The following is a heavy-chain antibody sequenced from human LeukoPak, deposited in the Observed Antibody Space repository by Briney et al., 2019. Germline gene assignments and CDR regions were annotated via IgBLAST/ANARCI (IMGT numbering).Heavy chain of an antibody. D-gene: IGHD6-19*01. V-gene: IGHV4-59*01. CDR2: IYYSGST. CDR1: GGSISSYY. CDR3: ARDRGIAVALDAFDI. Sequence: SSETQSLTCTVSGGSISSYYWSWIRQPPGKGLEWIGYIYYSGSTNYNPSLKSRVTISVDTSKNQFSLKLSSVTAADTAVYYCARDRGIAVALDAFDIWGQGTMVTVSS. J-gene: IGHJ3*02.